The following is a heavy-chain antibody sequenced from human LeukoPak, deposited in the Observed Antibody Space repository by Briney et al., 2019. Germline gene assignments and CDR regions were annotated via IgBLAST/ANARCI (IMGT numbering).Heavy chain of an antibody. J-gene: IGHJ4*02. Sequence: SETLSLTCAVYGGSFSGYYWSWIRQPPGKGLEWIGEINHSGSTNYNPSLKSRVTISIDTSKNQFYLKLSSLTAADTAVYFCARRDDSSGYHKIFDYWGPGTLVTVSS. CDR3: ARRDDSSGYHKIFDY. V-gene: IGHV4-34*01. CDR1: GGSFSGYY. D-gene: IGHD3-22*01. CDR2: INHSGST.